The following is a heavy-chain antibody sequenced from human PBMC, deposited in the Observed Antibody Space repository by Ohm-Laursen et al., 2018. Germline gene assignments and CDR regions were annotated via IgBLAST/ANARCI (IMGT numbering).Heavy chain of an antibody. CDR2: INPYNGNT. D-gene: IGHD3-16*01. Sequence: ASVKVSCKASGYTFTSYSITWVRQAPGQGLEWMGWINPYNGNTNYAQKLQGRVTMTTDTSTSAAYMELRSLRSDDTAVYYCASNWGRRVYVMDVWGQGTTVTVSS. V-gene: IGHV1-18*01. CDR1: GYTFTSYS. CDR3: ASNWGRRVYVMDV. J-gene: IGHJ6*02.